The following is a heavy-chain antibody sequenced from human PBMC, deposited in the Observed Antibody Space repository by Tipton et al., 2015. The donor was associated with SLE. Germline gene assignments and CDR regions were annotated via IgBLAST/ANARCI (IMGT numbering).Heavy chain of an antibody. J-gene: IGHJ3*02. CDR1: GFTFSSSW. V-gene: IGHV3-74*01. Sequence: SLRLSCAASGFTFSSSWMHWVRQAPGKRLVWVSRIARDESTTTYADSVKGRFAISRDNAKNTLYLQMNSLRAEDTAVYYCARESQLLYYKGFDIWGQGTTVTVSS. CDR2: IARDESTT. CDR3: ARESQLLYYKGFDI. D-gene: IGHD2-2*01.